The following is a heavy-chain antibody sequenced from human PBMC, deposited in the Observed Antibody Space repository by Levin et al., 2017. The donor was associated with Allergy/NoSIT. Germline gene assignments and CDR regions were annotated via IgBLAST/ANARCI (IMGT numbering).Heavy chain of an antibody. CDR2: INPNSGGT. V-gene: IGHV1-2*02. D-gene: IGHD4-17*01. CDR3: ARDSYGDYAGDYDYGMDG. CDR1: GYTFTGYY. J-gene: IGHJ6*02. Sequence: ASVKVSCKASGYTFTGYYMHWVRQAPGQGLEWMGWINPNSGGTNYAQKFQGRVTMTRDTSISTAYMELSRLRSDDTAVYYCARDSYGDYAGDYDYGMDGWGQGTTVTVSS.